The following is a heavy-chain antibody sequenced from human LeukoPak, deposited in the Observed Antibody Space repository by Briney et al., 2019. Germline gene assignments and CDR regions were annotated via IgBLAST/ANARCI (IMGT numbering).Heavy chain of an antibody. Sequence: SETLSLTCTVSGGSISSYYWSWIRQPPGKGLEWIGYIYTSGSTNYNPSLKSRVTILVDTSKNQFSLKLSSVTAADTAVYYCARLLGYCSSTSCYFLAFDIWGQGTMVTVSS. CDR2: IYTSGST. CDR3: ARLLGYCSSTSCYFLAFDI. D-gene: IGHD2-2*01. V-gene: IGHV4-4*09. J-gene: IGHJ3*02. CDR1: GGSISSYY.